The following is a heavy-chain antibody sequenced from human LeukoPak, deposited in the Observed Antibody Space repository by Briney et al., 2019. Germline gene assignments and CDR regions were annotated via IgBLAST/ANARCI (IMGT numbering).Heavy chain of an antibody. CDR1: GYTFTSYD. CDR2: MNPNSGST. J-gene: IGHJ5*02. V-gene: IGHV1-8*01. Sequence: GASVKISCKASGYTFTSYDINWVRQATGQGLEWMGWMNPNSGSTGYAQKFQGRVTMTRNTSISTAYMELSSLRSEDTAVYYCARGFVLRYFDWLSRVDWFDPWGQGTLVTVSS. D-gene: IGHD3-9*01. CDR3: ARGFVLRYFDWLSRVDWFDP.